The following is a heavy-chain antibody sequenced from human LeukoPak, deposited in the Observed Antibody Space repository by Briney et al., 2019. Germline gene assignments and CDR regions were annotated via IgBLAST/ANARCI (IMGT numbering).Heavy chain of an antibody. Sequence: GRSLRLSCAASGFTFSSYEMNWVRQAPGKGLEWVSYISSSGSTIYYADSVKGRFTISRDNAKNSLYLQMNSLRAEDTAVYYCARSSWRLGELSPDYWGQGTLVTVSS. J-gene: IGHJ4*02. CDR2: ISSSGSTI. D-gene: IGHD3-16*02. CDR3: ARSSWRLGELSPDY. V-gene: IGHV3-48*03. CDR1: GFTFSSYE.